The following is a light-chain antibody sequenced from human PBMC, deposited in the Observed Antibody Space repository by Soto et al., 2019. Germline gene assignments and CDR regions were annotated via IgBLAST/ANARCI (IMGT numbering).Light chain of an antibody. CDR3: QQYSRTSII. V-gene: IGKV3-20*01. CDR2: GAS. Sequence: EIVLTQSLGTLSLSPGERVTLSCRASQSVSSSSLGWYQQKLGQAPRLLMYGASSRATGIPDRFSGSGSGTDFTLTVSRLEPEDFAVYYCQQYSRTSIIFGQGTRLEIK. CDR1: QSVSSSS. J-gene: IGKJ5*01.